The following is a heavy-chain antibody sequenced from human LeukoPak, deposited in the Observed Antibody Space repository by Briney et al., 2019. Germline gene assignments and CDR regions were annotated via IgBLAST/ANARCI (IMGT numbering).Heavy chain of an antibody. CDR3: ARGNGFDSHQILNWFDP. CDR1: GYTFTSHD. V-gene: IGHV1-8*01. CDR2: MNPHSGNT. J-gene: IGHJ5*02. D-gene: IGHD2-8*01. Sequence: ASVKVSCKASGYTFTSHDINWVRQATGQGLEWMGWMNPHSGNTGYAQKFQGRVTMTRNTSISTAYMELSSLRFDDTAVYYCARGNGFDSHQILNWFDPWGQGALVTVSS.